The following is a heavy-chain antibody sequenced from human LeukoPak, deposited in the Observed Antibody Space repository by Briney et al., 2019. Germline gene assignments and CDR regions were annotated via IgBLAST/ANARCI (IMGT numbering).Heavy chain of an antibody. V-gene: IGHV4-39*07. CDR2: IYNSGST. D-gene: IGHD5-18*01. CDR1: GASMSTSNYY. Sequence: PSETLSLTCNVSGASMSTSNYYWGWVRQSPGKGLEWIGSIYNSGSTYYNPSLKSRVTISVDTSKNQFSLKLSSVTAADTAVYYCAKQLETNFRGQYSYGPTSGEFGYWGQGTLVTVSS. CDR3: AKQLETNFRGQYSYGPTSGEFGY. J-gene: IGHJ4*02.